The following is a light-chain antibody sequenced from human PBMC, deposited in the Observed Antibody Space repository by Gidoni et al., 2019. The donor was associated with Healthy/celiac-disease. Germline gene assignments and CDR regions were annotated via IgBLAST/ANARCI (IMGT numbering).Light chain of an antibody. J-gene: IGKJ2*01. CDR1: QSISSW. CDR2: KAS. CDR3: QQYNSYSGYP. Sequence: DIQMTHSLSTLSASVGDRVTITSRASQSISSWLAWYLQKPEKAPTLLIYKASSLESGGPSSFSGSVSGREFTLTISSLQPDDFATYYCQQYNSYSGYPFGQGTKLEIK. V-gene: IGKV1-5*03.